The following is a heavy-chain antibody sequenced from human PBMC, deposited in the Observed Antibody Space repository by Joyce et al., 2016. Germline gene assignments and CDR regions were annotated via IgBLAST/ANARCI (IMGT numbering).Heavy chain of an antibody. D-gene: IGHD3-3*01. CDR2: IYYSGST. Sequence: QVQLQESGPGLVKPSGTLSLTWTVSGGSDASYYWTWIRPPPGRGLEWIGYIYYSGSTSDNPSLQSRVTISQDTSKNQFYLKLSPVTAADTAVYYCARYYGNAFDIWGQGTMVTVSS. CDR3: ARYYGNAFDI. V-gene: IGHV4-59*02. J-gene: IGHJ3*02. CDR1: GGSDASYY.